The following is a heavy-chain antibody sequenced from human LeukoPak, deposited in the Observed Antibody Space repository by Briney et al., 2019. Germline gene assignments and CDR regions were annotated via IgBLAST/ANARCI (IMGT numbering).Heavy chain of an antibody. CDR2: IIPIFGTA. D-gene: IGHD2-8*01. J-gene: IGHJ4*02. V-gene: IGHV1-69*13. Sequence: SVKVSCKASGGTSSSYAISWVRQAPGQGLEWMGGIIPIFGTANYAQKFRGRVTITADESTSTAYMELSSLRSEDTAVYYCARDRTPLGYCTNGVCSNGIYFDYWGQGTLVTVSS. CDR3: ARDRTPLGYCTNGVCSNGIYFDY. CDR1: GGTSSSYA.